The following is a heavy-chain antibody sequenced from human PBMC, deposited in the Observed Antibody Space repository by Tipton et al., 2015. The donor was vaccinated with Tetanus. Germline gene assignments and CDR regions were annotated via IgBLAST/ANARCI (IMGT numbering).Heavy chain of an antibody. J-gene: IGHJ4*01. Sequence: QSGPEVKKPGSSVKVSCKASGGGFSKFAISWLRQAPGQGVELMGTIIPALSTTTCEQKFRGRITITADKSTRTVYMELSSLRSGDTAIYYCARDYDGSEPYDYWGQGTLVTVSS. V-gene: IGHV1-69*06. CDR1: GGGFSKFA. D-gene: IGHD3-10*01. CDR3: ARDYDGSEPYDY. CDR2: IIPALSTT.